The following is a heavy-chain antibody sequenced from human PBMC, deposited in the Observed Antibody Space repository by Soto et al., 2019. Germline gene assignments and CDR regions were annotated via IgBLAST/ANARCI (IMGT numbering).Heavy chain of an antibody. CDR3: ARELNDYPYYFDY. CDR1: GPTFSPNW. Sequence: PVGSLRLSCAASGPTFSPNWMHWVRQAPGKGLEWVARINTDASSKTYADAVKGRFTISRDNATATVYLHMTSLRLEDTAVYYCARELNDYPYYFDYWGQGTLVTVSS. V-gene: IGHV3-74*03. CDR2: INTDASSK. J-gene: IGHJ4*02. D-gene: IGHD4-17*01.